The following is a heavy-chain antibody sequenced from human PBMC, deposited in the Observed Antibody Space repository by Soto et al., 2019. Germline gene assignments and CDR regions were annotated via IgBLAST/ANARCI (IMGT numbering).Heavy chain of an antibody. CDR1: GGSISSYY. V-gene: IGHV4-59*08. CDR2: IYYSGST. Sequence: QVQLQESGPGLVKPSETLSLTCTVSGGSISSYYWSWLRQPPGKGLEWIGYIYYSGSTNYNPSLKSRVTISVDPSKNQFSLKLSSVTAADTAVYYCARLYDFWSGYLYYYYMDVWGKGTTVTVSS. D-gene: IGHD3-3*01. J-gene: IGHJ6*03. CDR3: ARLYDFWSGYLYYYYMDV.